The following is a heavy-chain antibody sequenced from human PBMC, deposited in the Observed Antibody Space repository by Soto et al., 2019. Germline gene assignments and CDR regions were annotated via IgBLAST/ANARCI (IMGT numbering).Heavy chain of an antibody. CDR1: GFTFRSFT. D-gene: IGHD6-13*01. J-gene: IGHJ5*02. V-gene: IGHV3-21*01. CDR3: TRDASRDSSAGGWFDP. CDR2: ISSNSAYI. Sequence: PGGSLRLSCAASGFTFRSFTMNWVRQAPGKGLEWVSTISSNSAYIYYTDALRGRFTISSDNAKNSLHLQMNSLRAEDTAVYYCTRDASRDSSAGGWFDPWGQGTLVTVSS.